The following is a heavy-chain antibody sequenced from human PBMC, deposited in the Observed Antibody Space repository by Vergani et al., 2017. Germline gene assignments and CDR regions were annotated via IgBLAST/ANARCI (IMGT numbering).Heavy chain of an antibody. J-gene: IGHJ6*02. CDR1: GYTFTSYY. D-gene: IGHD3-22*01. V-gene: IGHV1-46*01. Sequence: QVQLVQSGAEVKKPGASVKVSCKASGYTFTSYYMHWVRQAPGQGLEWMGIINPSGGSTSYAQKFQGRVTMTRDTSTSTVYMELSSLRAEDTAVYYCARDSHYYDSSGGMDVWGQGTTVTVSS. CDR3: ARDSHYYDSSGGMDV. CDR2: INPSGGST.